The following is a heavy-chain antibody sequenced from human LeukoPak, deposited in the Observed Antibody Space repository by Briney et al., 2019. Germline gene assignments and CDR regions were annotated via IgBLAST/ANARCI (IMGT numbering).Heavy chain of an antibody. CDR1: GGSISSYY. J-gene: IGHJ5*02. V-gene: IGHV4-59*01. CDR3: ARSGSYRLRFDP. Sequence: SETLSLTCSVSGGSISSYYWSWIRQPPGKGLEWIGYIYYNGNTNYNPSLKSRVTISVDTSKNQFSLKLSSVTAADTAVYYCARSGSYRLRFDPWGQGTLSPSPQ. D-gene: IGHD1-26*01. CDR2: IYYNGNT.